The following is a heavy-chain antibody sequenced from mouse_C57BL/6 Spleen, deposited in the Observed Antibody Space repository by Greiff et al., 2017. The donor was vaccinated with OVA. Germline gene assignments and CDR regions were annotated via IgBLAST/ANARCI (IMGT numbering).Heavy chain of an antibody. D-gene: IGHD4-1*01. V-gene: IGHV5-16*01. Sequence: DVKLVESEGGLVQPGSSMKLSCTASGFTFSDYYMAWVRQVPEKRLEWVANINYDGSSTYYLDSLKSRFIISGDNAKNILYLQMSSLKSEDTATYYCAREGTGYFDYWGQGTTLTVSS. CDR2: INYDGSST. CDR3: AREGTGYFDY. J-gene: IGHJ2*01. CDR1: GFTFSDYY.